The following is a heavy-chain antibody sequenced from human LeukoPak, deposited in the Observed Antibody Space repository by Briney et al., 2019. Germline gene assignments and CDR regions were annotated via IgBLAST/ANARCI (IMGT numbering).Heavy chain of an antibody. CDR3: AKGRNVELLREAFDF. Sequence: GGSLRLSCAASVVSFKNYTMIWVRQPPGRGLEWVSSICGSGETTYYSDSVRGRFTLSRDKSKNTISLQMHDLKHEDTAMYYCAKGRNVELLREAFDFWGPGTMVIVSS. J-gene: IGHJ4*02. V-gene: IGHV3-23*01. D-gene: IGHD2-21*01. CDR1: VVSFKNYT. CDR2: ICGSGETT.